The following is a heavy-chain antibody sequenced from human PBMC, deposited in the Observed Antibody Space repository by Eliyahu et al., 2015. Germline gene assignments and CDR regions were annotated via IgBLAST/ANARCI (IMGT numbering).Heavy chain of an antibody. D-gene: IGHD3-16*01. CDR3: ARERSEGGYYDY. Sequence: EVQLVESGGGLVQPGGSLXLSCAASGFXFSSYXMSWVRQAPGKGVGGVANIKQDGSEKYYVDSVKGRFTISRDNAKNSLYLQMNSLRAEDTAVYYCARERSEGGYYDYWGQGTLVTVSS. J-gene: IGHJ4*02. CDR2: IKQDGSEK. CDR1: GFXFSSYX. V-gene: IGHV3-7*01.